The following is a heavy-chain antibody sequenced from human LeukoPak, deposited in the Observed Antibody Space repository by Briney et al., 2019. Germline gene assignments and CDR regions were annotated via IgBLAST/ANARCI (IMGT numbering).Heavy chain of an antibody. D-gene: IGHD1-26*01. CDR2: IYSGGGT. J-gene: IGHJ5*02. Sequence: GGSLRLSCAASGFTVSSNYMSWVRQAPGKGLEWDSVIYSGGGTYYADSVKGRFTISRDNSKNTLYLQMNSLRAEDTAVYYCARDGVGAQYNWFDPCGQGILVTVSS. V-gene: IGHV3-53*01. CDR3: ARDGVGAQYNWFDP. CDR1: GFTVSSNY.